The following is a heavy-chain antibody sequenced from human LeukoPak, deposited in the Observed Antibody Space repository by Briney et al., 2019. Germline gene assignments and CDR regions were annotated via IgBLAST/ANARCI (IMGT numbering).Heavy chain of an antibody. D-gene: IGHD3-9*01. V-gene: IGHV4-4*02. Sequence: KPSETLSLTCAVSGGSISSSNWWSWVRQPPGKGLEWIGEIYHSGSTNYNPSLKSRVTISVDKSKNQFSLKLSSVTAADTAVYYCARGTTYYDILTGYSTGGYYFDYWGRGTLVTVSS. CDR2: IYHSGST. J-gene: IGHJ4*02. CDR1: GGSISSSNW. CDR3: ARGTTYYDILTGYSTGGYYFDY.